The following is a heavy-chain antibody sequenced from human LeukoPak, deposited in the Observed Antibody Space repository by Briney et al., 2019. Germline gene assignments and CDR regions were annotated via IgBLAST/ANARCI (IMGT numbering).Heavy chain of an antibody. CDR1: GFTCSSYA. J-gene: IGHJ4*02. Sequence: GGSLRLSCAASGFTCSSYAMHWVRQAPGKGLEYVSAISSNGGSAYYANSVKGRFTISRDNSKNTLYLQMGSLRAEDMAVYYCARAHYDSSGYQPLDYWGQGTLVTVSS. CDR3: ARAHYDSSGYQPLDY. V-gene: IGHV3-64*01. D-gene: IGHD3-22*01. CDR2: ISSNGGSA.